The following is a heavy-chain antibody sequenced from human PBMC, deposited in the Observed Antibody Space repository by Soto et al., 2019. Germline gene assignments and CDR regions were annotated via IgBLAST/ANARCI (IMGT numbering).Heavy chain of an antibody. CDR1: GGSISSGGYY. V-gene: IGHV4-31*03. D-gene: IGHD5-12*01. J-gene: IGHJ6*03. CDR2: IYYSGST. CDR3: AREATISHYYMDV. Sequence: QVQLQESGPGLVKPSQTLSLTCSVSGGSISSGGYYWSWIRQHPGKGLEWIGYIYYSGSTYYNPSLKSRVTISVDTSKNQFSLKLSSVTDADTAVYYCAREATISHYYMDVWGKGTTVTVSS.